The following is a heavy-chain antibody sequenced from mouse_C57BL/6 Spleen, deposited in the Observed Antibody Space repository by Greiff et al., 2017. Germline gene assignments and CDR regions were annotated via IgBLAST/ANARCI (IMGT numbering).Heavy chain of an antibody. V-gene: IGHV1-55*01. Sequence: QVQLQQPGAELVKPGASVKMSCKASGYTFTSYWITWVKQRPGQGLEWIGDIYPGSGSTNYNEKFKSKATLTVDTSSSTAYMQLSSLTSEDSAVYYCARSEFDYDNYYAMDYWGQGTSVTVSS. J-gene: IGHJ4*01. CDR2: IYPGSGST. CDR1: GYTFTSYW. D-gene: IGHD2-4*01. CDR3: ARSEFDYDNYYAMDY.